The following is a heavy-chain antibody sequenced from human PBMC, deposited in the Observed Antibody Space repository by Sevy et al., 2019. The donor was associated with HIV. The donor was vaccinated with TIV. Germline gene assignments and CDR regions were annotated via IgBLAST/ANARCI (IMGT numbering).Heavy chain of an antibody. D-gene: IGHD6-6*01. CDR2: IIPIFGTA. CDR3: ASEYSSSSPTYYYGMDV. V-gene: IGHV1-69*13. CDR1: GGTFSSYA. Sequence: ASVKVSCKASGGTFSSYAISWVRQAPGQGLEWMGGIIPIFGTANYAQKFQGRVTITADESTSTAYMELSSLRSGDTAVYYCASEYSSSSPTYYYGMDVWGQGTTVTVSS. J-gene: IGHJ6*02.